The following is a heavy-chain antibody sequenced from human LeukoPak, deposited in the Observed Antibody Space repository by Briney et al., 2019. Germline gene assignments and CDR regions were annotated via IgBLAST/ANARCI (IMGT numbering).Heavy chain of an antibody. Sequence: GGSLRLSCAASGFTVSSNYMSWVRQAPGKGLEWVSVIYSGGSTYYADSVKGRFTISRDNSKNTLYLQMNSLRAEDTALYYCAKGGCSTTSCSTDFDYWGQGTLVTVSS. D-gene: IGHD2-2*01. CDR1: GFTVSSNY. CDR2: IYSGGST. J-gene: IGHJ4*02. V-gene: IGHV3-53*05. CDR3: AKGGCSTTSCSTDFDY.